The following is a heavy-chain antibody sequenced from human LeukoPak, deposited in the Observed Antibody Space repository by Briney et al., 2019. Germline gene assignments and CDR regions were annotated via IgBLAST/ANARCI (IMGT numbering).Heavy chain of an antibody. Sequence: PSETLSLTCTVSGGSISSGSYYWGWIRQPPGKGLEWIGSVHYSRSAYYNPSLKSRVTISVDTSKNQVALKLSSVTAADTAVYYCARGGRGAQQQLVGLTYFDYWGQGTLVTVSS. CDR1: GGSISSGSYY. CDR3: ARGGRGAQQQLVGLTYFDY. CDR2: VHYSRSA. V-gene: IGHV4-39*06. D-gene: IGHD6-13*01. J-gene: IGHJ4*02.